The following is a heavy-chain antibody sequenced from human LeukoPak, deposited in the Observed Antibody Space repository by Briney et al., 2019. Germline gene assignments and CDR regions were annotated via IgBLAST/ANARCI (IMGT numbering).Heavy chain of an antibody. CDR3: AKETYCSSTSCYGAFDY. Sequence: GGSLRLSCAASGFIFSSYGMHWVRQAPGKGLEWGAFIRRDGSNKYYADSVKGRFTISRDNSKNTLYLQMNSLRAEDTAVYYCAKETYCSSTSCYGAFDYWGQGTLVTVSS. D-gene: IGHD2-2*01. CDR1: GFIFSSYG. CDR2: IRRDGSNK. J-gene: IGHJ4*02. V-gene: IGHV3-30*02.